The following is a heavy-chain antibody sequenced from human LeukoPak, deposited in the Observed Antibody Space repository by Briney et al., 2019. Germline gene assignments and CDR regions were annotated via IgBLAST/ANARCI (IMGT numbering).Heavy chain of an antibody. CDR1: GDSVSSKSVS. CDR3: VRDSNWAFDY. J-gene: IGHJ4*02. CDR2: TRYRSTWNT. Sequence: SQTLSLTCAISGDSVSSKSVSWNWVRQSPSRGLEYLGRTRYRSTWNTFYSLSVQGRITINADTSRNQVSLRLNSVTPEDTALYYCVRDSNWAFDYWGQGTLVTVSS. V-gene: IGHV6-1*01. D-gene: IGHD7-27*01.